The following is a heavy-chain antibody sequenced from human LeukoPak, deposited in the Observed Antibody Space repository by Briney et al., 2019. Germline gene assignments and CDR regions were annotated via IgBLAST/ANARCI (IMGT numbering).Heavy chain of an antibody. CDR2: ISSSSSYI. CDR3: ARDSSSGY. Sequence: GGSLRLSCAASGFTFSSYSMNWVRPAPGKGLEWVASISSSSSYIYYADSVKGRFTISRDNAKNSLYLQMNSLRAEDTAVYYCARDSSSGYWGQGTLVTASS. D-gene: IGHD6-19*01. J-gene: IGHJ4*02. V-gene: IGHV3-21*01. CDR1: GFTFSSYS.